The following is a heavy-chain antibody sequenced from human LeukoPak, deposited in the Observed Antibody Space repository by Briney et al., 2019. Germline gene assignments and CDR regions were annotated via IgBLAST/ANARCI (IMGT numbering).Heavy chain of an antibody. J-gene: IGHJ5*01. V-gene: IGHV4-59*01. Sequence: PSETLSLTCSVSGDSIGSYYWTWIRQSPGKGLEWIGYIYYSGSTNYSPSFKSRVTISVDTSNNQFSLQLRSVTAADTAIYYCARGRARDGSYPWLDSWGQGTLVTVSS. CDR3: ARGRARDGSYPWLDS. D-gene: IGHD3-16*02. CDR2: IYYSGST. CDR1: GDSIGSYY.